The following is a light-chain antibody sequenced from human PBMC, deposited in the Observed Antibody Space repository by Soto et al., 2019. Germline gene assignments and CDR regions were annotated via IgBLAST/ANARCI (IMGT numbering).Light chain of an antibody. CDR3: QQYNNWPRAT. Sequence: EIMMTQSPATLSVSPGGRATHSCRASQSISDTLAWYQQKPGQAPRLLIYGASTRAPGFPARFSGSGSGTEFNLTISSLQSEDFGVYYCQQYNNWPRATFGGGTKVDIK. V-gene: IGKV3-15*01. J-gene: IGKJ4*01. CDR1: QSISDT. CDR2: GAS.